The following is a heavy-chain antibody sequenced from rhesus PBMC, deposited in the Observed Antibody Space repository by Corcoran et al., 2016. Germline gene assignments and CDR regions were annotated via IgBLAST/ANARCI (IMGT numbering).Heavy chain of an antibody. CDR3: ARLSYSYFYGLDS. CDR1: GGSISDSYR. Sequence: QVQLQESGPGVVKPSETLSLTCAVSGGSISDSYRWSWIRQPPGKGLEWIGYIYGSSTSTNYNPSLKSRVTISQDTSKNQFSLKLSSVTAADTAVYYCARLSYSYFYGLDSWGQGVVVTVSS. D-gene: IGHD5-12*01. J-gene: IGHJ6*01. CDR2: IYGSSTST. V-gene: IGHV4S10*01.